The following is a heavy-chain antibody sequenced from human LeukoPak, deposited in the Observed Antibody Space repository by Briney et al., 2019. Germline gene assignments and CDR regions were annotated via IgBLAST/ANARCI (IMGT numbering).Heavy chain of an antibody. Sequence: SGGSLRLSCAASGFTFSSYWMSWVRQAPGKGLEWVANIKQDGSEKYYVDSVKGRFTISRDNAKNSLYLQMNSLRAEDTAVYYRARVGDSSGYQHWFDPWGQGTLVTVSS. CDR1: GFTFSSYW. CDR3: ARVGDSSGYQHWFDP. J-gene: IGHJ5*02. D-gene: IGHD3-22*01. CDR2: IKQDGSEK. V-gene: IGHV3-7*01.